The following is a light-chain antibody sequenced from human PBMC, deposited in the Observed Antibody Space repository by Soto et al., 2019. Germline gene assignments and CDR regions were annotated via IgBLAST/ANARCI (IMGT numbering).Light chain of an antibody. CDR1: SSDVGGYDY. Sequence: QSALTQPPSASGSPGQSVTISCTGTSSDVGGYDYVSWYQQHPGKAPKLMIFEVSQRPSGVPDRFPGSKSGNTASLTVSGLQAEDEGDYYCSSYGGSNHFVILGGGTKLTVL. V-gene: IGLV2-8*01. CDR2: EVS. CDR3: SSYGGSNHFVI. J-gene: IGLJ2*01.